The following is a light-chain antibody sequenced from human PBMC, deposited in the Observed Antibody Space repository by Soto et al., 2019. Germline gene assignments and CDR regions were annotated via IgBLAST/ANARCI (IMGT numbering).Light chain of an antibody. V-gene: IGKV1-6*01. CDR3: QQSYMDPIT. Sequence: AVQMTQSPSSLSASVGDRVTITCRASQGIRNDLTWYQQKPGKAPKLLIYAASSLQSGVPSRFSGSGGGTDFTLSISSVQPEDFATYFCQQSYMDPITFGQGTRLEIK. CDR2: AAS. CDR1: QGIRND. J-gene: IGKJ5*01.